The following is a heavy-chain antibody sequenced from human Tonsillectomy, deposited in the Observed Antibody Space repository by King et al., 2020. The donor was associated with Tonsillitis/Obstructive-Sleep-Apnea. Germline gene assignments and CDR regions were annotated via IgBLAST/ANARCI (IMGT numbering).Heavy chain of an antibody. V-gene: IGHV1-8*01. CDR1: GYTFTSYD. Sequence: VQLVESGAEVKKPGASVKVSCKASGYTFTSYDINWVRQATGQGLEWMGWMNPNSGNTGYAQKFQGRVTMTRNTSISTAYMELSSLRSEDTAVYYCASFYRGWIRLFGSFQHWGQGTLVTVSS. J-gene: IGHJ1*01. CDR3: ASFYRGWIRLFGSFQH. D-gene: IGHD5-12*01. CDR2: MNPNSGNT.